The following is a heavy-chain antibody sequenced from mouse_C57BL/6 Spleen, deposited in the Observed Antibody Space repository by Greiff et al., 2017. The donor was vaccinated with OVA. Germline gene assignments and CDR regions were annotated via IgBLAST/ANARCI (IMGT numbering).Heavy chain of an antibody. CDR3: ARPLDSSGYYFDY. CDR2: IDPSDSET. Sequence: QVQLQPGAELVRPGSSVKLSCKASGYTFTSYWMHWVKQRPIQGLEWIGNIDPSDSETHYNQKFKDKATLTVDKSSSTAYMQLSSLTSEDSAVYYCARPLDSSGYYFDYWDQGTTLTVSS. D-gene: IGHD3-2*02. V-gene: IGHV1-52*01. J-gene: IGHJ2*01. CDR1: GYTFTSYW.